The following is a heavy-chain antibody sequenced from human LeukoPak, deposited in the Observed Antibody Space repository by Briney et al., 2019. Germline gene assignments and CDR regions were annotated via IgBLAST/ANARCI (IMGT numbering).Heavy chain of an antibody. Sequence: SETLSLTCAVYGGSFSGYYWSWIRQPPGKGLEWIGEINHSGSTNYNPSLKSRVTISVDTSKNQFSLKLSSVTAADTAVYYCTRVEETATTAAIIWKYSYYYYYMDVWGKGNTVTVSS. V-gene: IGHV4-34*01. CDR2: INHSGST. J-gene: IGHJ6*03. CDR3: TRVEETATTAAIIWKYSYYYYYMDV. D-gene: IGHD4-11*01. CDR1: GGSFSGYY.